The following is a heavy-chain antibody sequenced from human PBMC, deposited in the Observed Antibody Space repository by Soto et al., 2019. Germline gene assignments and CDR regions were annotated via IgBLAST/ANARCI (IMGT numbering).Heavy chain of an antibody. CDR2: IYYSGSA. D-gene: IGHD6-6*01. Sequence: SETLSLTCTVSGDSIISSGYYWSWIRQHPGKGLEWIGHIYYSGSAYYNPSLKSRVTISVDTSKNQFSLRLTSVTAADTAVYYCARDGGYYSSSSLDYWGQGILVTVSS. J-gene: IGHJ4*02. V-gene: IGHV4-31*03. CDR1: GDSIISSGYY. CDR3: ARDGGYYSSSSLDY.